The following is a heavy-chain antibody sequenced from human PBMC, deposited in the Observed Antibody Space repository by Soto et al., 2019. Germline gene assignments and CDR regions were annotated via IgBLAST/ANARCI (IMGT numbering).Heavy chain of an antibody. CDR3: ARHRRITFGGVIVTSFDY. CDR1: GGSISSSSYY. V-gene: IGHV4-39*01. Sequence: SETLSLTCTVSGGSISSSSYYWGWIRQPPGKGLEGIGSIYDSGSTYYNPTLKRRFTITVDTSKSHFSLKLSSVTAADTAVYYCARHRRITFGGVIVTSFDYWGQGTLVTVSS. J-gene: IGHJ4*02. D-gene: IGHD3-16*02. CDR2: IYDSGST.